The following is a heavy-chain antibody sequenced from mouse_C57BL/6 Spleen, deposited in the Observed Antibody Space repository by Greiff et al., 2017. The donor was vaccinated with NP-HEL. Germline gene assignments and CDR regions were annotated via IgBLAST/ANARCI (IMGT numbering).Heavy chain of an antibody. CDR1: GFSLTSYG. CDR3: DKGGAGGWFAC. V-gene: IGHV2-4*01. CDR2: IWSGGST. Sequence: QVQLKESGPGLVQPSQSLSITCTVSGFSLTSYGVHWVRQPPGKGLEWLGVIWSGGSTAYNAAFISRLSIRKDNSKYKVFFKMNSLQADDTARYYGDKGGAGGWFACWGKGTLVTVSA. J-gene: IGHJ3*01.